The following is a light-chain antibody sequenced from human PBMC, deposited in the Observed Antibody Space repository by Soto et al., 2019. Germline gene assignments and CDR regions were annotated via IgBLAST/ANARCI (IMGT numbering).Light chain of an antibody. CDR2: EVS. CDR3: MQAKDFPWT. V-gene: IGKV2-24*01. Sequence: DIVVTQTPLSSPLTVGQPASISCRSSQSLLHKNVKTYRNWFQQRPGQPPRLLLYEVSNRFSGVPDRCSGSGTGTDFTLTISRVQPEDVGVYYCMQAKDFPWTFGQGTKVDIK. J-gene: IGKJ1*01. CDR1: QSLLHKNVKTY.